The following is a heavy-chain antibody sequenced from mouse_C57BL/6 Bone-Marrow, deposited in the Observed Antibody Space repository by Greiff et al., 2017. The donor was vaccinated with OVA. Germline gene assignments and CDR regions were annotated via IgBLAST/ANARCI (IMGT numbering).Heavy chain of an antibody. Sequence: QVQLQQPGAELVMPGASVKLSCKASGYTFTSYWMHWVKQRPGQGLEWIGEIDPSDSYTNYNQKFKGKSTLTVDKSSSTAYMQLSSLTSEDSAVYYCARPFYYYGSSFAYWGQETLVTVSA. D-gene: IGHD1-1*01. V-gene: IGHV1-69*01. CDR1: GYTFTSYW. CDR2: IDPSDSYT. CDR3: ARPFYYYGSSFAY. J-gene: IGHJ3*01.